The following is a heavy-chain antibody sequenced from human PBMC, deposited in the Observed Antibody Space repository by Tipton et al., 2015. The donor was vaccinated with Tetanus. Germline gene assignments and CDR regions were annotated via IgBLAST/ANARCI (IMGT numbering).Heavy chain of an antibody. V-gene: IGHV4-61*03. CDR3: ARIHDYWSGYFDF. CDR2: VSYSGRT. CDR1: GASVRAGDYS. D-gene: IGHD3-3*01. Sequence: TLSLTCTVSGASVRAGDYSWNWIRQPPGKGLEWLAYVSYSGRTNSNYFLKSRITVSQDASKNHFSLRLTSVTAADTAVYYCARIHDYWSGYFDFWGQGTLVTVSP. J-gene: IGHJ4*02.